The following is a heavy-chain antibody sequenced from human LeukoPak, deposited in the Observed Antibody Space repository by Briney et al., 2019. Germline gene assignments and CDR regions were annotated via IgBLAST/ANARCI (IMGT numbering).Heavy chain of an antibody. J-gene: IGHJ4*02. CDR3: ARDATVGAAHFDA. CDR2: ISYDGSNK. D-gene: IGHD2-15*01. Sequence: PGGSLRLSCAASGFTFSSYAMHWVRQAPGKGLEWVAVISYDGSNKYYADSVKGRFTISRDNSKSTLSLQMNSLRPDDTAVYHCARDATVGAAHFDAWGQGVLVTVSS. CDR1: GFTFSSYA. V-gene: IGHV3-30-3*01.